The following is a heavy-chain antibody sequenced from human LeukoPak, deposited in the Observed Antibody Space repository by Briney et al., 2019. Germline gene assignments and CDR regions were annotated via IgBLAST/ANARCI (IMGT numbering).Heavy chain of an antibody. V-gene: IGHV1-69*13. Sequence: ASVKVSCKASGGTFSSYAISWVRQAPGQGLEWMGGIIPIFGTANYAQKFQGRVTITADESTSTAYMELGSLRSEDTAVYYCAREGSYGTYYFDYWGQGTLVTVSS. D-gene: IGHD5-18*01. CDR2: IIPIFGTA. CDR1: GGTFSSYA. CDR3: AREGSYGTYYFDY. J-gene: IGHJ4*02.